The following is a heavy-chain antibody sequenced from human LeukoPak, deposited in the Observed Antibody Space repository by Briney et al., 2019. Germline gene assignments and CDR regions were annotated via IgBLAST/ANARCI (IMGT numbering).Heavy chain of an antibody. V-gene: IGHV3-30*18. D-gene: IGHD5-18*01. CDR2: ISYDGSNK. CDR3: AKARYSVAAFDY. J-gene: IGHJ4*02. Sequence: GGSLRLSCAASGFTFSSYGMHWVRQAPGKGLEWVAVISYDGSNKYYADSVKGRFTISRDNSKNTLYLQMNSLRAEDTAAYYCAKARYSVAAFDYWGQGTLVTVSS. CDR1: GFTFSSYG.